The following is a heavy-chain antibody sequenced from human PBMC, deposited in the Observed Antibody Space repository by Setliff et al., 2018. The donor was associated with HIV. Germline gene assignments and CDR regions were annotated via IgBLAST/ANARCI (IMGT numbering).Heavy chain of an antibody. J-gene: IGHJ4*02. D-gene: IGHD6-6*01. CDR3: AREGQIAARALDY. CDR1: GGSISSHY. V-gene: IGHV4-59*11. Sequence: PSETLSLTCTVSGGSISSHYWSWIRQPPGKGLEWIGYIYYSGSTNYNPSFKSRVTISEDTSKNQFSLKLSSVTAADTAVYYCAREGQIAARALDYWGQGTLVTVSS. CDR2: IYYSGST.